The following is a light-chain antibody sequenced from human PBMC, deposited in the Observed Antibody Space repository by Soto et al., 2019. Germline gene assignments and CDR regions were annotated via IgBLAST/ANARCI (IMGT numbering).Light chain of an antibody. Sequence: QSALTQPPSVSGSPGQSVAISCTGTSSDVGSYNRVSWYQQAPGTAPKVMIYEVSNRPSGVPDRFSGSKSGNTASLTISGLQPEDEADYYCYSFTSSNTYVFGTGTQLTVL. J-gene: IGLJ7*01. CDR2: EVS. CDR3: YSFTSSNTYV. CDR1: SSDVGSYNR. V-gene: IGLV2-18*02.